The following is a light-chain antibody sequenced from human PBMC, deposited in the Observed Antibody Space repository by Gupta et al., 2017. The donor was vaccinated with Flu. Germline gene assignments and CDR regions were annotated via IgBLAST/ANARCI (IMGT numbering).Light chain of an antibody. CDR2: DAS. V-gene: IGKV3D-15*01. Sequence: PPLSVSLGGGATLSCRTSQSVRAKVAWLQQKPGQAPRLLIYDASTSATGIPARFSGTGSGTEFTLTISSLQSEDCAVYYCHQYNNWPPLTFGAGTKVELK. CDR3: HQYNNWPPLT. CDR1: QSVRAK. J-gene: IGKJ4*01.